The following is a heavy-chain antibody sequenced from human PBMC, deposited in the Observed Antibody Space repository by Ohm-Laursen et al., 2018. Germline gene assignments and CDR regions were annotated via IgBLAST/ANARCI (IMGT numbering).Heavy chain of an antibody. V-gene: IGHV4-59*01. D-gene: IGHD1-26*01. Sequence: SETLSLTCTVSGGSISSYYWSWIRQPPGKGLEWIGYIYYSGSTNYNPSLKSRVTISVDTSKNQFSLKLSSVTAADTAVYYCVREKVGGNFDLWGRGTLVTVSS. CDR3: VREKVGGNFDL. CDR1: GGSISSYY. CDR2: IYYSGST. J-gene: IGHJ2*01.